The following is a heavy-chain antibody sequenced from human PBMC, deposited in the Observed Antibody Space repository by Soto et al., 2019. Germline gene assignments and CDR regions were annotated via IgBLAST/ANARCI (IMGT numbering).Heavy chain of an antibody. CDR2: IYYSGST. J-gene: IGHJ5*02. CDR3: ARRERAAGTDWWFDP. V-gene: IGHV4-39*01. CDR1: GGSISSSSFH. D-gene: IGHD6-13*01. Sequence: QLQLQESGPGLVKPSETLSLTCTVSGGSISSSSFHWGWIRQPPGKGLEWIGSIYYSGSTYYSPSLTSRVTISADTSKNQFSLKLSSVTAADTAVYYCARRERAAGTDWWFDPWGQGTLVTVSS.